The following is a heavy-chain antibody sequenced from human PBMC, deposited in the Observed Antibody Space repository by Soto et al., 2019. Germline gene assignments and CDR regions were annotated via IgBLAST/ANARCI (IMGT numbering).Heavy chain of an antibody. J-gene: IGHJ4*02. V-gene: IGHV3-53*01. CDR3: AGTPPGIILDATFRDYYFAY. Sequence: EVQLVESGGGLIQPGGSLRLSCAASDFTVSYNYMSWVRQAPGKGLEWVAVIYKGGDTYYADSVKGRFTISRDNSKNTWYLQRNGLRAEDTAVYYCAGTPPGIILDATFRDYYFAYWGQGTLVTVSS. CDR1: DFTVSYNY. D-gene: IGHD1-20*01. CDR2: IYKGGDT.